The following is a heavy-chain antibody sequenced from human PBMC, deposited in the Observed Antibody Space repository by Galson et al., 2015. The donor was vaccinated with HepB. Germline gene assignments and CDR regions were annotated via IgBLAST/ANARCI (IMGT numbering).Heavy chain of an antibody. V-gene: IGHV1-69*05. CDR1: GGTFSSYA. CDR2: IIPIFGTA. J-gene: IGHJ4*02. D-gene: IGHD2-2*02. Sequence: SVKVSCKASGGTFSSYAISWVRQAPGQGLEWMGGIIPIFGTANYAQKFQGRVTMTRDTSISTAYMELSRLRSDDTAVYYCARPYCSSTSCYTGYYFDYWGQGTLVTVSS. CDR3: ARPYCSSTSCYTGYYFDY.